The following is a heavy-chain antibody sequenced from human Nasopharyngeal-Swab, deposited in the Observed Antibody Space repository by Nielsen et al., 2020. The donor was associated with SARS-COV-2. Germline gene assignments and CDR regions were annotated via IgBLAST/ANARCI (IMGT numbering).Heavy chain of an antibody. D-gene: IGHD2-15*01. CDR2: ISSSSSYT. CDR1: GFTFSNYG. J-gene: IGHJ4*02. Sequence: GESLKISCAAPGFTFSNYGMHWIRQAPGKGLEWVSYISSSSSYTNYADSVKGRFTISRDNAKNSLYLQMNSLRAEDTAVYYCARVAWDIVVVVAAGAPDYWGQGTLVTVSS. V-gene: IGHV3-11*05. CDR3: ARVAWDIVVVVAAGAPDY.